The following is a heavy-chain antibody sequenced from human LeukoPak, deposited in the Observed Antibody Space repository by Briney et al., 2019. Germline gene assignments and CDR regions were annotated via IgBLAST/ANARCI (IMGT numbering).Heavy chain of an antibody. J-gene: IGHJ5*02. CDR3: ARATTGDNWFDP. CDR2: IYTSGST. CDR1: GGSISSYY. Sequence: SETLSLTCTVSGGSISSYYWGWIRQPPGKGLEWIGYIYTSGSTNYNPSLKSRVTISVDTSKNQFSLKLSSVTAADTAVYYCARATTGDNWFDPWGQGTLVTVSS. D-gene: IGHD5-12*01. V-gene: IGHV4-4*09.